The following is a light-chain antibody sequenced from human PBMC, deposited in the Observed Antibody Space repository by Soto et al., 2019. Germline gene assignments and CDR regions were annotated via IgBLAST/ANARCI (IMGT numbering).Light chain of an antibody. J-gene: IGKJ1*01. CDR1: ERVASNY. V-gene: IGKV3-20*01. Sequence: EVMLTQSPGTLSLSAGERATLFCRASERVASNYLAWYQQKPGQAPRLLIYGASSRATGIPDRFSDSGSGTDFTLTISRLEPEDFAVFYCQQYGGSPWTFGQGTKVDIK. CDR3: QQYGGSPWT. CDR2: GAS.